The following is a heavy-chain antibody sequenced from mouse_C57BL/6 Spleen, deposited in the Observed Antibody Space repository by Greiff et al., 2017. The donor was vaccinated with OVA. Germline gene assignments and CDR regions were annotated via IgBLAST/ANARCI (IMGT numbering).Heavy chain of an antibody. J-gene: IGHJ2*01. CDR1: GFTFSDYG. Sequence: EVQLVESGGGLVKPGGSLKLSCAASGFTFSDYGMHWVRQAPEKGLAWVAYISSGSSTIYYADTVKGRFTISRDNAKNTLFLQMTSLRSEDTAMYYCARDGYDLFDYWGQGTTLTVSS. CDR3: ARDGYDLFDY. V-gene: IGHV5-17*01. D-gene: IGHD2-2*01. CDR2: ISSGSSTI.